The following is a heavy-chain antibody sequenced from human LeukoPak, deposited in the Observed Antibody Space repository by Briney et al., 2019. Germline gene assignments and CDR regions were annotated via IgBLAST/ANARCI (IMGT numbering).Heavy chain of an antibody. CDR3: ARQTRDGSGSRGYSFDF. V-gene: IGHV5-51*01. CDR2: IYPGDSDT. CDR1: GYIFTNNW. J-gene: IGHJ4*02. Sequence: GESLKISCKGSGYIFTNNWIGWVRQMPGKGLEWMGIIYPGDSDTRYSPSFEGQVTISADKSISTAYLQWSSLKAPDTAMYYCARQTRDGSGSRGYSFDFWGLGTLVTVSS. D-gene: IGHD3-10*01.